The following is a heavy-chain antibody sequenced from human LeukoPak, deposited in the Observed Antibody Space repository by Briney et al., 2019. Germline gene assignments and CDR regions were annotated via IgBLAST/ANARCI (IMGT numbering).Heavy chain of an antibody. CDR1: GFTFSSYA. CDR2: ISGSGGST. Sequence: GGSLRLSCAASGFTFSSYAMTWVRQAPGKGLEWVSTISGSGGSTYHADSVKGRFTISRDNSKKTLYLQTNTLRDEDTAVYYCAKVPPFGSGSRYYCDFWGQGTLVTVSS. V-gene: IGHV3-23*01. D-gene: IGHD3-10*01. CDR3: AKVPPFGSGSRYYCDF. J-gene: IGHJ4*02.